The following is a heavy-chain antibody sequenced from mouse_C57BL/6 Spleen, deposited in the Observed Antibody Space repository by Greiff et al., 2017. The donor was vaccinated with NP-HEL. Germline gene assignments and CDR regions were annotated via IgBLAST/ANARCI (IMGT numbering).Heavy chain of an antibody. D-gene: IGHD2-4*01. CDR2: IDPENGDT. Sequence: VQLKESGAELVRPGASVKLSCTASGFNIKDDYMHWVKQRHEQGLEWIGWIDPENGDTEYASKFQGKATITADTSSNTAYLQLSSLTSEDTAVYYCTTGGLRLFAYWGQGTLVTVSA. J-gene: IGHJ3*01. CDR1: GFNIKDDY. CDR3: TTGGLRLFAY. V-gene: IGHV14-4*01.